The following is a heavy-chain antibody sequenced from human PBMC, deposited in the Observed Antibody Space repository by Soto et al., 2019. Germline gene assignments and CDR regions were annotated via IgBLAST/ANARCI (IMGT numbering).Heavy chain of an antibody. CDR3: ARDRSYGGSDYFDY. D-gene: IGHD3-16*01. V-gene: IGHV1-69*13. CDR1: GGTFSSYA. CDR2: IIPIFGTA. Sequence: ASVKVSCKASGGTFSSYAISWVRQAPGQGLEWMGGIIPIFGTANYAQKFQGRVTITADESTSIAYMELSSLRSEDTAVYYCARDRSYGGSDYFDYWGQGTLVTVSS. J-gene: IGHJ4*02.